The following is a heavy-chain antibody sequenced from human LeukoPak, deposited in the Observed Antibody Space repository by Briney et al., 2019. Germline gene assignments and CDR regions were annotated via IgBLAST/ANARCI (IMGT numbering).Heavy chain of an antibody. CDR3: ARVPDYGDYRYYFDY. V-gene: IGHV4-59*01. Sequence: SETLSLTCTVSGGSISSYYWSWIRQPPGKGLEWIWYIYYSGSTNYNPSLKSRVTISVDTSKNQFSLKLSSVTAADTAVYYCARVPDYGDYRYYFDYWGQGTLVTVSS. CDR1: GGSISSYY. J-gene: IGHJ4*02. D-gene: IGHD4-17*01. CDR2: IYYSGST.